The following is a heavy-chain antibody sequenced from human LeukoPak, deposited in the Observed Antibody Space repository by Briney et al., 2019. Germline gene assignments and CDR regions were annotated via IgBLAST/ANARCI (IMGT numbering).Heavy chain of an antibody. Sequence: GGSLRLSCAASGFTFSSYGMHWVRQAPGKGLEWVAFIRYDGSNKYYADSVKGRFTISRDNSKNTLYLQMNSLRAEDTAVYYCAKDVATSSWYNPYYYYYMDVWGKGTTVTISS. J-gene: IGHJ6*03. D-gene: IGHD6-13*01. CDR1: GFTFSSYG. CDR3: AKDVATSSWYNPYYYYYMDV. V-gene: IGHV3-30*02. CDR2: IRYDGSNK.